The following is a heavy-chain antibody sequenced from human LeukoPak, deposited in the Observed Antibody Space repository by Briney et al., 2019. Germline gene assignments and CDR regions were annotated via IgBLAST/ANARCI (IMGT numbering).Heavy chain of an antibody. J-gene: IGHJ4*02. CDR2: IDPVLRVV. D-gene: IGHD4-17*01. Sequence: GSSVKVSCKASGGTFPNYAINWVRQAPGQGLEWMGRIDPVLRVVYYVQKLRGRVTITADLSTSTSYVDLSSRRSEDTAVYYCARRAPGDPDDWGKGTLGTVSS. CDR1: GGTFPNYA. V-gene: IGHV1-69*04. CDR3: ARRAPGDPDD.